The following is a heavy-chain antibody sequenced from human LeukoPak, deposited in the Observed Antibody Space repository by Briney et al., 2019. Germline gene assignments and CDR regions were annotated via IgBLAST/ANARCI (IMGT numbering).Heavy chain of an antibody. Sequence: GGSLRLSCAASGFTFSSFWMNRVRQAPGKGLEWVANIKQDGSERNYVDSVKGRSTISRDNAKNSLFLQMNSLRVEDTAVYYCARGGTRGYSPVDYWGQGILVTVSS. CDR1: GFTFSSFW. CDR2: IKQDGSER. D-gene: IGHD5-18*01. V-gene: IGHV3-7*03. J-gene: IGHJ4*02. CDR3: ARGGTRGYSPVDY.